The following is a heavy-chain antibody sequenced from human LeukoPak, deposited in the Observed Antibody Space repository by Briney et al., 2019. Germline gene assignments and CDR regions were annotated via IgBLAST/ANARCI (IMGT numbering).Heavy chain of an antibody. Sequence: GASVKVSCKASGYTFNSYGISWVRQAPGQGLEWMGWISAFNGNTDYAQKLQGRVTMTTDTSTSTAYMELRSLRSDDTAVYYCARLYSSLIVTSNQDYFDYWGQGTLVTVPS. CDR2: ISAFNGNT. CDR1: GYTFNSYG. V-gene: IGHV1-18*01. D-gene: IGHD1-26*01. CDR3: ARLYSSLIVTSNQDYFDY. J-gene: IGHJ4*02.